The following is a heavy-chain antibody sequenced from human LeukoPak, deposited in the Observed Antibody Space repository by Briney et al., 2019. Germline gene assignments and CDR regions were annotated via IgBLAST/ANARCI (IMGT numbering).Heavy chain of an antibody. CDR3: ARENDSGGYYLDYFDY. Sequence: SETLSLTCTVSGGSISSYYWSWIRQPAGKGLEWIGRIYTSGSTNYNPSLKSRVTMSVDTSKNQFSLKLSSVTAADTAVYYCARENDSGGYYLDYFDYWGQGTLVTVSS. CDR1: GGSISSYY. V-gene: IGHV4-4*07. CDR2: IYTSGST. D-gene: IGHD3-22*01. J-gene: IGHJ4*02.